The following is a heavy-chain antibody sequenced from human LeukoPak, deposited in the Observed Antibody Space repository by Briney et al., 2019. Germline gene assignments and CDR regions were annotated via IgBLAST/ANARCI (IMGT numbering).Heavy chain of an antibody. Sequence: PGGSLRLSCAASGFTFNNYWTHWVRHVPGKGLVWVSRINNDGSSASYVDSVKGRFTISRDNAKNTLFLQMNSLRAEDTAVYYCARRGTGHGMDVWGQGTTVIVSS. CDR2: INNDGSSA. V-gene: IGHV3-74*01. CDR1: GFTFNNYW. J-gene: IGHJ6*02. CDR3: ARRGTGHGMDV. D-gene: IGHD1-1*01.